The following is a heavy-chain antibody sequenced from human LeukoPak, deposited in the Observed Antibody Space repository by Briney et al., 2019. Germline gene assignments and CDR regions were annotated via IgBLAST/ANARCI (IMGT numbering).Heavy chain of an antibody. J-gene: IGHJ4*02. CDR1: GFTVSSSY. CDR3: AREVVSIPSYFES. Sequence: GGSLRLSCAASGFTVSSSYVYWVRQAPGKGLEWVSFFYRGDSTYYAESVRGRFTISRDNSKDTLYLLMNSLIPEDTAVYYCAREVVSIPSYFESWDQGTLVTVSS. V-gene: IGHV3-53*01. D-gene: IGHD2-15*01. CDR2: FYRGDST.